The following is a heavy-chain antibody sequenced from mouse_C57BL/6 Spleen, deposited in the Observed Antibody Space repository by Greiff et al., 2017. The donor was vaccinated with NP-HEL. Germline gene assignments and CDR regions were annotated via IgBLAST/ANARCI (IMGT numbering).Heavy chain of an antibody. Sequence: EVKVEESGGGLVKPGGSLKLSCAASGFTFSDYGMHWVRQAPEKGLEWVAYISSGSSTIYYADTVKGRFTISRDNAKNTLFLQMTSLRSEDTAMYYCARKYYGYHYAMDYWGQGTSVTVSS. CDR2: ISSGSSTI. CDR3: ARKYYGYHYAMDY. D-gene: IGHD2-2*01. J-gene: IGHJ4*01. CDR1: GFTFSDYG. V-gene: IGHV5-17*01.